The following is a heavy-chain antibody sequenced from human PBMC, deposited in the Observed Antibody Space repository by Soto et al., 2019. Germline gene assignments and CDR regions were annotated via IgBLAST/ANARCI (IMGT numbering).Heavy chain of an antibody. V-gene: IGHV1-69*13. CDR1: GGTFSSYA. CDR3: ARFSSYSSGPRLGDY. D-gene: IGHD6-19*01. J-gene: IGHJ4*02. Sequence: ASVKVSCKASGGTFSSYAISWVRQAPGQGLEWMGGIIPIFGTANYAQKFQGRVTITADESTSTAYMELSSLRSEDTAVYYCARFSSYSSGPRLGDYWGQGTLVTVSS. CDR2: IIPIFGTA.